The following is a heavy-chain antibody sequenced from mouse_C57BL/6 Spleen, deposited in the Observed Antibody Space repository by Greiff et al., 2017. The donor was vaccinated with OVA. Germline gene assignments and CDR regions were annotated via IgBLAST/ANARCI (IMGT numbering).Heavy chain of an antibody. V-gene: IGHV1-64*01. CDR3: ARSYDGYRYAMDD. J-gene: IGHJ4*01. CDR2: IHPNSGST. D-gene: IGHD2-3*01. CDR1: GYTFTSYW. Sequence: VQLQQPGAELVKPGASVKLSCKASGYTFTSYWMHWVKQRPGQGLEWIGMIHPNSGSTNYNEKLKSKATLTVDKSSSTAYMQLSSLTSEDSAVYYCARSYDGYRYAMDDWGQGTSVTVSS.